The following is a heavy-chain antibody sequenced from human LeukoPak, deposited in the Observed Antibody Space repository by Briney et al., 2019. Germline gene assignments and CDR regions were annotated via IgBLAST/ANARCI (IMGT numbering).Heavy chain of an antibody. Sequence: SVKVSXKASGGTFSSYAISWVRQAPGQGLEWMGRIIPIFGTANYAQKFQGRVTITTDESTSTAYMELSSLRSEDTAVYYCAREPRAYCGGGCLYYFDYWGQGTLVTVSS. CDR1: GGTFSSYA. CDR3: AREPRAYCGGGCLYYFDY. J-gene: IGHJ4*02. D-gene: IGHD2-21*02. CDR2: IIPIFGTA. V-gene: IGHV1-69*05.